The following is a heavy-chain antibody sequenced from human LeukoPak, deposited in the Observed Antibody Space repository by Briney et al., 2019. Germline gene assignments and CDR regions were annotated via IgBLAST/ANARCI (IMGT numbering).Heavy chain of an antibody. CDR2: ISSSSYT. CDR1: GFTFSDYY. D-gene: IGHD6-13*01. Sequence: GGSLRLSCAASGFTFSDYYMSWIRQAPGKGLEWVSYISSSSYTNYADSVKGRFTISRDNAKNSLYLQMNSPRAEDTAVYYCARDLVAAAGTFDYWGQGTLVTVSS. J-gene: IGHJ4*02. CDR3: ARDLVAAAGTFDY. V-gene: IGHV3-11*06.